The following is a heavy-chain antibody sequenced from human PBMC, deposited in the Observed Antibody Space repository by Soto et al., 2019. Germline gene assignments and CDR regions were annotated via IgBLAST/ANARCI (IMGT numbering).Heavy chain of an antibody. J-gene: IGHJ4*02. CDR2: SNHSGST. CDR3: ARGDQDIVVLPAAPTFDY. Sequence: QVQLQQWGAGQLKPSETLTLTCAVYGGSFSGYYSSWIRQPPGKGLEWIGESNHSGSTNYNPSLKSRVTISVDTSKNQFSLKLSSVTAADTAVYYCARGDQDIVVLPAAPTFDYWGQGTLVTVSS. V-gene: IGHV4-34*01. CDR1: GGSFSGYY. D-gene: IGHD2-2*01.